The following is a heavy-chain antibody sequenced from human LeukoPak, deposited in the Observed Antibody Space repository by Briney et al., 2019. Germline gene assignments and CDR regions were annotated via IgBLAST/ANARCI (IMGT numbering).Heavy chain of an antibody. Sequence: SVKVSCKASGGTFSSYAISWVRQAPGQGLEWMGGIIPIFGTANYAQKFQGRVTITADESTSTAYMELSSLRSEDTAVYYCARDNHKVGATLSLIYWGQGTLVTVSS. J-gene: IGHJ4*02. V-gene: IGHV1-69*13. D-gene: IGHD1-26*01. CDR3: ARDNHKVGATLSLIY. CDR2: IIPIFGTA. CDR1: GGTFSSYA.